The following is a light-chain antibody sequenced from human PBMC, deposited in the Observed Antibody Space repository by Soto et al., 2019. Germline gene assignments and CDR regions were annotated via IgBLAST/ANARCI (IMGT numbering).Light chain of an antibody. V-gene: IGLV2-14*01. CDR2: EVS. Sequence: QSALTQPASVSGTPGQSITISCTGSNSDVGLYDFVSWYQHHPGRAPKLIASEVSHRPSGISNRFSGSKSGNTASLTISGLQSEDEADYYCISYTSDDVRYVFGTGTKLTVL. J-gene: IGLJ1*01. CDR3: ISYTSDDVRYV. CDR1: NSDVGLYDF.